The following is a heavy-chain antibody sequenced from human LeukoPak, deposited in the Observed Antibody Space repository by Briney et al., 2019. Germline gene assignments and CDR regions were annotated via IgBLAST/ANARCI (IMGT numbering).Heavy chain of an antibody. Sequence: GGSLRLSCAASGFTFSSYGMHWVRQAPGKGLEWVAFIRYDGSNKYYADSVKGRFTISRDNSKNTLYLQMNSLRAEDTAVHYCAKDLRMGHGDGYTDYWGQGTLVTVSS. J-gene: IGHJ4*02. CDR3: AKDLRMGHGDGYTDY. CDR1: GFTFSSYG. CDR2: IRYDGSNK. D-gene: IGHD5-24*01. V-gene: IGHV3-30*02.